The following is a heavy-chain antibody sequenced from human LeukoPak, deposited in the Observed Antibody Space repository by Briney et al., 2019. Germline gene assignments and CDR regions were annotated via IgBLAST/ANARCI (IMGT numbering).Heavy chain of an antibody. J-gene: IGHJ4*02. CDR2: IKSNTDGGTA. Sequence: PGGSLRLSCAASGLTFSGAWMSWVRQAPGKGLEWVGRIKSNTDGGTAYYAAPVTGRFIISRDDSKNTLYLQMNSLKIEDTAVYYCATGNTFDYWGQGTLVTVSS. D-gene: IGHD2/OR15-2a*01. CDR1: GLTFSGAW. CDR3: ATGNTFDY. V-gene: IGHV3-15*01.